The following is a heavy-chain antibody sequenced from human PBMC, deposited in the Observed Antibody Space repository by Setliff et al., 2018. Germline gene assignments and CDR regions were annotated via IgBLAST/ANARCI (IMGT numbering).Heavy chain of an antibody. CDR3: ARDTLTLKDITLLDY. D-gene: IGHD3-9*01. CDR1: GFTFTDYL. J-gene: IGHJ4*02. V-gene: IGHV1-2*02. Sequence: ASVKVSCKASGFTFTDYLMNWMRQTPEQGLEWMGRNNLNTGNIFYAQEFQGRVTLTRDTSITTAYMELTGLKYDDTAIYYCARDTLTLKDITLLDYWGQGTLVTVSS. CDR2: NNLNTGNI.